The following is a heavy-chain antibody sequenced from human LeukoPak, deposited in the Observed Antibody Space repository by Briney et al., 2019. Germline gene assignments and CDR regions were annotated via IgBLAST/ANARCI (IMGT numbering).Heavy chain of an antibody. V-gene: IGHV3-48*01. CDR2: ISSLSGTI. CDR1: GFTFSSYS. D-gene: IGHD6-19*01. J-gene: IGHJ6*03. CDR3: ARVERAPPTVAGYYYYYYYMDV. Sequence: RGSLRLSCAASGFTFSSYSMNWVRQAPGEGLEWVSYISSLSGTIYYADSVKGRFTISRDNAKNSLYLQMDSLRAEDTAVYYCARVERAPPTVAGYYYYYYYMDVWGKGTTVTVSS.